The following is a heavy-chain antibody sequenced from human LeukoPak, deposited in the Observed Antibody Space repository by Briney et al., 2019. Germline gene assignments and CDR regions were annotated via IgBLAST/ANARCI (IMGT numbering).Heavy chain of an antibody. V-gene: IGHV3-23*01. D-gene: IGHD6-13*01. CDR2: ISGSGGST. CDR1: GFTFSSYA. Sequence: PGGSLRLSCAASGFTFSSYAMSWVPQAPRERLEWVSAISGSGGSTYYADSVKGRFTISRDNSKNTLYLQMNSLRAEDTAVYYCVRDLWKGSSSWYPADYWGQGTLVTVSS. CDR3: VRDLWKGSSSWYPADY. J-gene: IGHJ4*02.